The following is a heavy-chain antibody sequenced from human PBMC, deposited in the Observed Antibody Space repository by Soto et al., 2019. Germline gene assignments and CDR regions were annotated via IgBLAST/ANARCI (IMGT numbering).Heavy chain of an antibody. J-gene: IGHJ3*02. CDR2: IKQDGSEE. D-gene: IGHD6-19*01. Sequence: EVHLVESGGGLVQPGGSLRLSCAASGFTFSTYWMSWVRQAPGKGLEWVANIKQDGSEEYYVDSVKDRFTISRDNAKNSLYLQMHSLRAEDTAVYYCARHIVAGTTPDAFDIRGQGTMVTVSS. CDR3: ARHIVAGTTPDAFDI. CDR1: GFTFSTYW. V-gene: IGHV3-7*01.